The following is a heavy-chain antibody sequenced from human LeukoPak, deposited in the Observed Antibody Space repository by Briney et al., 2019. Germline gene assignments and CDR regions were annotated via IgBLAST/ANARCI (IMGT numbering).Heavy chain of an antibody. CDR2: MCYNGYP. CDR3: ARLEWGSGGSASFDY. D-gene: IGHD6-6*01. Sequence: SETLSLTCTVSGGSINSNSHHWGWIRQPPGKGLEWIGKMCYNGYPYHNPSLKSRVTMSVDTSKNQFSLKLTSVTAADTAVYYCARLEWGSGGSASFDYWGQGTLVTISS. CDR1: GGSINSNSHH. V-gene: IGHV4-39*01. J-gene: IGHJ4*02.